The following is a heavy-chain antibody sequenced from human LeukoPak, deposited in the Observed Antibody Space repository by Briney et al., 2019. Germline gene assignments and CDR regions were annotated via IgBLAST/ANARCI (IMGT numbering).Heavy chain of an antibody. Sequence: SETLSLTCIVSGGSISSSSYYWGWIRQPPGKGLEWIVNIYYSGSTYYNPSLKSRVTISVDTSKNHFSLKLTAVTAADTAVYYCASVRRGFGESSKYYSYYYMDVWGKGTTVTISS. CDR2: IYYSGST. V-gene: IGHV4-39*02. CDR1: GGSISSSSYY. D-gene: IGHD3-10*01. J-gene: IGHJ6*03. CDR3: ASVRRGFGESSKYYSYYYMDV.